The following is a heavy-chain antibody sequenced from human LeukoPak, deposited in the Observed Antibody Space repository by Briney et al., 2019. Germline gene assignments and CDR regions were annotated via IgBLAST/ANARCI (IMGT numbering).Heavy chain of an antibody. D-gene: IGHD5-18*01. CDR2: INRDGSST. CDR1: GFTFSSYA. CDR3: ARGGGYSYGSFDY. Sequence: GGSLRLSCAASGFTFSSYAMSWVRQAPGKGLVWVSRINRDGSSTSYADSVKGRFTISRDNAKNTLYLQMNSLRAEDTAVYYCARGGGYSYGSFDYWGQGTLVTVSS. V-gene: IGHV3-74*01. J-gene: IGHJ4*02.